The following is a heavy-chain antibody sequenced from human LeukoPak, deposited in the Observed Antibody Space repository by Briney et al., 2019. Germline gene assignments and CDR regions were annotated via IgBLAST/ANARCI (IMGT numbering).Heavy chain of an antibody. Sequence: GGSLRLSCAASGFTFSSYGMHWVRQAPGKGLEWVAVISYDGSNKYYADSVKGRFTISRDNSKNTLYLQMNSLRAEDTAVYYCARDRVEGARLDYWGQGTLVTVSS. V-gene: IGHV3-30*03. CDR3: ARDRVEGARLDY. J-gene: IGHJ4*02. D-gene: IGHD1-26*01. CDR2: ISYDGSNK. CDR1: GFTFSSYG.